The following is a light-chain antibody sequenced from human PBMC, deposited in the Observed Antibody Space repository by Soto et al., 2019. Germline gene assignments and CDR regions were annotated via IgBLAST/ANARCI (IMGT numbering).Light chain of an antibody. CDR2: SAS. Sequence: AIQMTQSPSSLSASVGDRVIITCRASQGIRVDLGWYQQKPGEAPKLLVYSASTLQTGVPSRFSGSGSGTYFTLTINSLQPEGFATYFCLQHFTFPRSFGGGTRVEVK. CDR3: LQHFTFPRS. J-gene: IGKJ4*01. CDR1: QGIRVD. V-gene: IGKV1-6*01.